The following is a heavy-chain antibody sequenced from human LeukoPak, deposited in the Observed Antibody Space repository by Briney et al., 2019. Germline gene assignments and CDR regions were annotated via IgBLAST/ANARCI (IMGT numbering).Heavy chain of an antibody. CDR3: ARGLYDSSGYYSQLFDY. V-gene: IGHV4-30-4*08. Sequence: SQTLSLTCTVSGGSISSGGYYWSWIRQHPGKGLEWIGYIYYSGSTYYNPSLKSRVTISVDTSKNQFSLKLSSVTAADTAVYYCARGLYDSSGYYSQLFDYWGQGTLVTVSS. J-gene: IGHJ4*02. D-gene: IGHD3-22*01. CDR2: IYYSGST. CDR1: GGSISSGGYY.